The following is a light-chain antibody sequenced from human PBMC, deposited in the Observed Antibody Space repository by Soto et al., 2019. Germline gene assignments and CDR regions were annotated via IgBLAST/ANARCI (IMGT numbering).Light chain of an antibody. CDR1: QGISNY. Sequence: DIQMTQSPSSLSASVGDRVTITCRASQGISNYLAWYQQKPGKVPKLLIYAASTLQSGVPSRFSGSGSGTDFTLTISSLQPEDVATYYCQKYNSGLTFGPGTKVDIK. J-gene: IGKJ3*01. V-gene: IGKV1-27*01. CDR3: QKYNSGLT. CDR2: AAS.